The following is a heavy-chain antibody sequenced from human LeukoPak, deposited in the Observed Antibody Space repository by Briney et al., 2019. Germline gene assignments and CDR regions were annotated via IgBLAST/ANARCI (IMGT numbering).Heavy chain of an antibody. CDR1: GYSFTSYW. CDR2: IYPGDSDT. D-gene: IGHD5-12*01. Sequence: GESLKIFCKGSGYSFTSYWIGWVRQMPGKGLEWMGIIYPGDSDTRYSPSFQGQVTISADKSISTAFLQWSSLRASDTAMYYCGRQTGAYDLDYWGQGTLVTVSS. V-gene: IGHV5-51*01. J-gene: IGHJ4*02. CDR3: GRQTGAYDLDY.